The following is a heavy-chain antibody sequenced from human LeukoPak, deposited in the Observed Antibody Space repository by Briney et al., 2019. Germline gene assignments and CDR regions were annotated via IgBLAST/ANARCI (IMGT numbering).Heavy chain of an antibody. V-gene: IGHV3-48*02. CDR1: GFSFSSYN. Sequence: GGSLRLSCAASGFSFSSYNMNWVRQAPGKGLEWVSYISSSSNTIYYADSVKGRFTISRDNANNSLYLQMNSLRDEDTAVYYCARNRWFGEFLFDHWGQGTLVTVSS. CDR3: ARNRWFGEFLFDH. D-gene: IGHD3-10*01. J-gene: IGHJ4*02. CDR2: ISSSSNTI.